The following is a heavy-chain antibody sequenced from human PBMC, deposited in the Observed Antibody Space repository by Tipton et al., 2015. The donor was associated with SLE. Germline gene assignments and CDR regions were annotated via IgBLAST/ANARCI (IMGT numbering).Heavy chain of an antibody. CDR2: IYYSGST. CDR3: ARDRAGPGGAFDI. J-gene: IGHJ3*02. V-gene: IGHV4-59*01. CDR1: GGSISSYY. D-gene: IGHD3-10*01. Sequence: TLSLTCTVSGGSISSYYWSWIRQPPGKGLEWIGYIYYSGSTNYNPSLKSRVTISVDTSKNQFSLKLSSVTAADTAVYCCARDRAGPGGAFDIWGQGTMVTVSS.